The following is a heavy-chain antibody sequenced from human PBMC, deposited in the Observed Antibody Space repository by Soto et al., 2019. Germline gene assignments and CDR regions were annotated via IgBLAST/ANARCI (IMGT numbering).Heavy chain of an antibody. D-gene: IGHD6-13*01. CDR2: IYSGGST. CDR3: AKDISSRLNWFDP. CDR1: GFTFSSID. J-gene: IGHJ5*02. V-gene: IGHV3-53*01. Sequence: GGSLRLSCAASGFTFSSIDMNWVRQAPGKGLEWVSLIYSGGSTYYADSVKGRFTISRDNSKNTLYLQMKSLRAEDTAVYYCAKDISSRLNWFDPWGQGTLVTVSS.